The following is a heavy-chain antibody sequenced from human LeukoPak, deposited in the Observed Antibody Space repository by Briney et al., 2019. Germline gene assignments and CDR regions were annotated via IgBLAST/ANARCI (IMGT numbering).Heavy chain of an antibody. CDR2: ISGSGGST. CDR1: GFTFSSYA. J-gene: IGHJ4*02. CDR3: ARDLRAAGILYYFDY. D-gene: IGHD6-13*01. Sequence: GGSLRLSCAASGFTFSSYAMSWVRQAPGKGLEWVSAISGSGGSTYYADSVKGRFTISRDNAKNSLYLQMNSLRAEDTAVYYCARDLRAAGILYYFDYWGQGTLVTVSS. V-gene: IGHV3-23*01.